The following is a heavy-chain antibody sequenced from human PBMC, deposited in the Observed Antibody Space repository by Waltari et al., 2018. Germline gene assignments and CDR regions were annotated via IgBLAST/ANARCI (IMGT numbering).Heavy chain of an antibody. CDR1: GFPFSGSS. Sequence: EVQLVESGGGLVQPGGSLKLSCAASGFPFSGSSMHWVRQASGKVLEWVGRIRSKANSYATAYAASVKGRFTISRDDSKNTAYLQMNSLKTEDTAVYYCTRVTMVRGDTNWFDPWGQGTLVTVSS. D-gene: IGHD3-10*01. V-gene: IGHV3-73*02. J-gene: IGHJ5*02. CDR3: TRVTMVRGDTNWFDP. CDR2: IRSKANSYAT.